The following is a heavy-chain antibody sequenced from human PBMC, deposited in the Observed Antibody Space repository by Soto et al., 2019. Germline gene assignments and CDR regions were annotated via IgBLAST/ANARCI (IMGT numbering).Heavy chain of an antibody. J-gene: IGHJ5*02. Sequence: QVQLVESGGGVVQPGRSLRLSCAASGFTFSSYGMHWVRQAPGKGLEWVAVISYDGSNKYYADSVKGRFTISRDNSKNTLYLQMNSLRAEDTAVYYCAKDHRTVTTLNWFAPWGQGTLVTVSS. D-gene: IGHD4-17*01. CDR1: GFTFSSYG. V-gene: IGHV3-30*18. CDR3: AKDHRTVTTLNWFAP. CDR2: ISYDGSNK.